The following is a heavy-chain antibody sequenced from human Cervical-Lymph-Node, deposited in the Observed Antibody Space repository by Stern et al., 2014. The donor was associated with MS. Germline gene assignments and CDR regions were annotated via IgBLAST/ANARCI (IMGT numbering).Heavy chain of an antibody. CDR2: ISYSSRSI. D-gene: IGHD6-19*01. V-gene: IGHV3-48*01. J-gene: IGHJ4*02. CDR3: ARILKASTVAG. CDR1: GFTFRSYS. Sequence: EVQLVQSGGGLVQPGGSLRLPCAASGFTFRSYSMNWVRQAPGKGLAWVSYISYSSRSISYADSVKGRFTISRDNAKNSLYLQMNSLRVDDTAVYYCARILKASTVAGWGQGTLVTVSS.